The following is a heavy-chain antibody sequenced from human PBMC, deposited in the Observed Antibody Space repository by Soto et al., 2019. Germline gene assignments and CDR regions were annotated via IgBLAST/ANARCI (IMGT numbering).Heavy chain of an antibody. J-gene: IGHJ5*02. Sequence: SVKVSCKVSGYTLTELSMHWVRQAPGKGLEWMGGFDPEDGETIYAQKFQGRVTMTEDTSTDTAYMELSSLRSEDTAVYYCATDCYDILTGRQQNWFDPWGQGTLVTVSS. D-gene: IGHD3-9*01. CDR1: GYTLTELS. CDR2: FDPEDGET. V-gene: IGHV1-24*01. CDR3: ATDCYDILTGRQQNWFDP.